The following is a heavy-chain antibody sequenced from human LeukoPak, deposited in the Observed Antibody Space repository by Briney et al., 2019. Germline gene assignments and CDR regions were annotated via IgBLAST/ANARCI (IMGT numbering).Heavy chain of an antibody. D-gene: IGHD5-12*01. CDR3: AREMGGYDSDFDY. J-gene: IGHJ4*02. V-gene: IGHV3-48*04. CDR1: GFTFSSYS. Sequence: GGSLRLSCAASGFTFSSYSMNWVRQAPGKGLEWVSYISSSSSTIYYADSVKGRFTISRDNAENSLYLQMNSLRAEDTAVYYCAREMGGYDSDFDYWGQGTLVTVSS. CDR2: ISSSSSTI.